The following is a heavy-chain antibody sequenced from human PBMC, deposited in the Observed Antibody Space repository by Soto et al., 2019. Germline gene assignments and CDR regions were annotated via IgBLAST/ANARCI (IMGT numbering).Heavy chain of an antibody. CDR1: GLTISGKKY. CDR3: ATWHEREHAFDV. V-gene: IGHV3-53*01. J-gene: IGHJ3*01. CDR2: LYDVDGS. D-gene: IGHD1-1*01. Sequence: DVQLVESGGGLIQPGESLRLSCAAFGLTISGKKYVAWVRQAPGRGLEWVAALYDVDGSFYADSVTGRFTTSSDSSKTTVYLQMNDLRPDDTAVYYCATWHEREHAFDVWGQGTTVTISS.